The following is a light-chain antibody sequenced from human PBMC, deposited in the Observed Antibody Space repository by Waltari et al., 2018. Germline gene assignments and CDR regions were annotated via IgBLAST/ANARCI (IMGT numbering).Light chain of an antibody. Sequence: QSALTQPRSVSGSPGPSVTISCTGTSSAVAGYAYVPWYQPHPGKAPKLMICDVTKRPSGVPDRFSGSKSGNTASLTISGLQAEDEADYYCCSYAGSYTHVVFGGGTKLTVL. CDR1: SSAVAGYAY. CDR2: DVT. V-gene: IGLV2-11*01. J-gene: IGLJ2*01. CDR3: CSYAGSYTHVV.